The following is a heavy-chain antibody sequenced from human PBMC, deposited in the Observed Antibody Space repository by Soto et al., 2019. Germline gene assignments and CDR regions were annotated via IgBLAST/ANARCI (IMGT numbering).Heavy chain of an antibody. CDR2: FDPEDGET. CDR3: AIRRLVSGQYSYYYGLDV. CDR1: GYTLTELS. Sequence: QVHLVQSGAEVKKPGASVKVSCKVSGYTLTELSMHWVRQAPGEGLEWMGGFDPEDGETIYAQQFQGRVTMTEDTSTDTAYMELRSLRSEDTAVYYCAIRRLVSGQYSYYYGLDVWGQGTTVTVSS. J-gene: IGHJ6*02. D-gene: IGHD1-26*01. V-gene: IGHV1-24*01.